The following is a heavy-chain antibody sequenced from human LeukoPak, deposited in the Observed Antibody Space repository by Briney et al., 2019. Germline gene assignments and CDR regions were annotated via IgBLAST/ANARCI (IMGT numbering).Heavy chain of an antibody. V-gene: IGHV3-53*01. CDR2: IYSGGGT. D-gene: IGHD2-8*01. CDR1: GFTVSSNY. CDR3: ARDAVMYGVDY. Sequence: PGGSLRLSCAASGFTVSSNYMSWVRQAPGKGLEWVSVIYSGGGTYYADSVKGRFTISRDNFKNTLYLQMNSLRAEDTAVYYCARDAVMYGVDYWGQGTLVTVSS. J-gene: IGHJ4*02.